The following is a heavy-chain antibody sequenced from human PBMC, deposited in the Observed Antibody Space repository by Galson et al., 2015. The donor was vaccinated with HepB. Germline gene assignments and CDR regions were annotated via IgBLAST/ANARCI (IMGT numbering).Heavy chain of an antibody. CDR2: MSGTGGTT. V-gene: IGHV3-23*01. CDR1: GFTFSRYA. J-gene: IGHJ4*02. D-gene: IGHD2-21*02. CDR3: AKVAVVVTTIPYYFDY. Sequence: SLRLSCATFGFTFSRYAMSWVRQAPGKGLEWVSGMSGTGGTTFYSDSVKGRFTISRDNSKNTLYLQMNSLRVKDTAVYYCAKVAVVVTTIPYYFDYWGQGTQVTVSS.